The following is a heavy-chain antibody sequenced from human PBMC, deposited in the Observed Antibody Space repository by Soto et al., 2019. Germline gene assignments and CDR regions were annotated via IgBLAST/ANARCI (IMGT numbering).Heavy chain of an antibody. CDR1: GGSISNYY. CDR2: IYYSEST. Sequence: PSETLSLTCTVSGGSISNYYWSWIRQPPGKGLEWIGYIYYSESTNYNPSLKSRVTISVDTSKNQFSLKLSSVTAADTAVYYCARGDGYYNTFDIWAQGTMVTVSS. J-gene: IGHJ3*02. CDR3: ARGDGYYNTFDI. D-gene: IGHD1-26*01. V-gene: IGHV4-59*01.